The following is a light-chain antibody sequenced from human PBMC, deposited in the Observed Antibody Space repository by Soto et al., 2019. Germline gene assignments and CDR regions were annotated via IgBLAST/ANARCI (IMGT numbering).Light chain of an antibody. CDR2: DVS. CDR1: SSDVGGYNY. Sequence: QSALTQPASVSGSPGQSITISCTGTSSDVGGYNYVSWYQQHPGKAPKLMIYDVSNRPSGVFNRFSGSKSGNTASLTISGLLVEDEADYYCSSYTSSSTSVFGTGTKLTVL. J-gene: IGLJ1*01. CDR3: SSYTSSSTSV. V-gene: IGLV2-14*01.